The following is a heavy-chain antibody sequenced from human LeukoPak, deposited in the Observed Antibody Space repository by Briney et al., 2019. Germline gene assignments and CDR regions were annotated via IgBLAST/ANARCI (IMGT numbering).Heavy chain of an antibody. D-gene: IGHD3-22*01. CDR2: IGTYGGDT. Sequence: ASVKVSCKATSRISRVRQAPGQGLEWMGWIGTYGGDTYYAQKFQGRITVTTDTSTSTVYMEPRNLRSDDTAVYYCARDLWNFYDDSGYNRDFDSWGQGTLVTVSS. CDR3: ARDLWNFYDDSGYNRDFDS. CDR1: TSR. J-gene: IGHJ5*01. V-gene: IGHV1-18*01.